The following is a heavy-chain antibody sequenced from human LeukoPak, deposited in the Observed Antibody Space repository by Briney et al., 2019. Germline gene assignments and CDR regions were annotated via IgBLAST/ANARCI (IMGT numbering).Heavy chain of an antibody. J-gene: IGHJ4*02. CDR2: IYYSGNT. V-gene: IGHV4-59*12. D-gene: IGHD3-22*01. CDR1: GGSISSYY. Sequence: SETLSLTCTVSGGSISSYYWSWIRQPPGKGLEWIGYIYYSGNTNYNPSLKSRVTMSLDTSKNHFSLRLTSITAADTAVYYCAAGRSGYLFQWGQGTLVTVSS. CDR3: AAGRSGYLFQ.